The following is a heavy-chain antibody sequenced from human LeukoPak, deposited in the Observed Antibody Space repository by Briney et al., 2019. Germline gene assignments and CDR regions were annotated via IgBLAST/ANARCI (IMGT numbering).Heavy chain of an antibody. CDR2: FDPEDGET. D-gene: IGHD6-6*01. V-gene: IGHV1-24*01. CDR1: GYTLTELS. J-gene: IGHJ3*02. Sequence: GASVKVSCKVSGYTLTELSMHLVRQAPGKGLDLMGGFDPEDGETIYAQKFQGRVTMTEDTSTDTAYMELSSLRSEDTAVYYCATDLSSSGAFDIWGQGTMVTVSS. CDR3: ATDLSSSGAFDI.